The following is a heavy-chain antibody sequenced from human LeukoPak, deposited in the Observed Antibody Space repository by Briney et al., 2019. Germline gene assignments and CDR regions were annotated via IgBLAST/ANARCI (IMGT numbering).Heavy chain of an antibody. D-gene: IGHD6-13*01. V-gene: IGHV1-2*02. CDR2: INPNSGGT. CDR3: TSSYAAAGYYFDY. J-gene: IGHJ4*02. Sequence: ASVKVSCKASGYTFTGYYMHWVRQAPGQGLEWMGCINPNSGGTNYAQKFQGRVTMTRDTSISTAYMELSRPRSHDTGVYYCTSSYAAAGYYFDYWGQGTLVTVSS. CDR1: GYTFTGYY.